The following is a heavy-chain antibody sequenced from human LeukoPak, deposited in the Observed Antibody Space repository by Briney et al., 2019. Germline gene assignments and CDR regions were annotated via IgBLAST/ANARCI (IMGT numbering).Heavy chain of an antibody. V-gene: IGHV1-8*03. CDR3: ARDVSSPSSWWFDP. Sequence: GASVKVSCKASGYTFTSYDINWVRQATGQGLEWMGWMNPNSGNTGYAQKFQGRVTITRNTSISTAYMELSSLRYEDTAVYYCARDVSSPSSWWFDPWGQGTLVIVSS. CDR2: MNPNSGNT. J-gene: IGHJ5*02. D-gene: IGHD2-2*01. CDR1: GYTFTSYD.